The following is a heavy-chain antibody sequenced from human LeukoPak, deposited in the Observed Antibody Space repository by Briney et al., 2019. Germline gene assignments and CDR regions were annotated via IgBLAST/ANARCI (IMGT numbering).Heavy chain of an antibody. D-gene: IGHD5-24*01. CDR1: GFAINTNY. Sequence: GGSLRLSCVASGFAINTNYVNWVRQAPGKELEWVSITYFGGTTYYADSVKGRFTISRDNSKNTLYLQMNSLRADDTAVYYCARDSEGDGYNFDTWGRGTLVTVSS. V-gene: IGHV3-53*01. CDR2: TYFGGTT. CDR3: ARDSEGDGYNFDT. J-gene: IGHJ5*02.